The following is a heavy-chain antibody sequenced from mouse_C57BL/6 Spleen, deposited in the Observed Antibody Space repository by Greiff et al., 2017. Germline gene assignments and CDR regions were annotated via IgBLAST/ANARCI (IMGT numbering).Heavy chain of an antibody. CDR3: ARSGSSYNTDY. CDR2: INPNNGGT. D-gene: IGHD1-1*01. CDR1: GYTFTDYY. V-gene: IGHV1-26*01. J-gene: IGHJ2*01. Sequence: VQLQQSGPELVKPGASVKISCKASGYTFTDYYMNWVKQSHGKSLEWIGDINPNNGGTSYNQKFKGKATWTVDKSSSTAYMELRSLTSEDSAVYYCARSGSSYNTDYWGQGTTLTVSS.